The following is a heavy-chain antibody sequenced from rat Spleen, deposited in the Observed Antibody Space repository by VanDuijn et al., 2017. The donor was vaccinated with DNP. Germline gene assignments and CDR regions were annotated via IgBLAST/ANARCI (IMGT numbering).Heavy chain of an antibody. Sequence: EVQLQESGPGLLKPSQSLSLTCSVTGYSITSNYWGWIRQFPGNKMEWVGHISYSGSTSYNPSLKSRISITRDTSKNQFFLHLNSVTTEDNAKYYLGRRRYFFGFWGQGVMVTVSS. D-gene: IGHD1-11*01. V-gene: IGHV3-1*01. CDR2: ISYSGST. CDR1: GYSITSNY. CDR3: GRRRYFFGF. J-gene: IGHJ2*01.